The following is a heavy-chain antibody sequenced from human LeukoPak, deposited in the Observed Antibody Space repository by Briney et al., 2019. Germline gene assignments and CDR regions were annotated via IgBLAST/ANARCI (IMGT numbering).Heavy chain of an antibody. V-gene: IGHV1-2*02. D-gene: IGHD2-8*01. Sequence: GASVKVSCKASGYTFTGYYMHWVRQAPGQGLEWMGWINPNSGGTNYAQKFQGRVTMTRDTSISTAYMELSRLRSDDTAVYYCARVGLDIVLMVYAHFDCWGQGTLVTVSS. CDR3: ARVGLDIVLMVYAHFDC. CDR1: GYTFTGYY. J-gene: IGHJ4*02. CDR2: INPNSGGT.